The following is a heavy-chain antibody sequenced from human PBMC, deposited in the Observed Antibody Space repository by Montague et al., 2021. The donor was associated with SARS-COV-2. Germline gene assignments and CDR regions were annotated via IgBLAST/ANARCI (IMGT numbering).Heavy chain of an antibody. V-gene: IGHV3-21*01. CDR1: GFTFSSYS. D-gene: IGHD4-11*01. CDR3: ASELHPNYYYGMDV. CDR2: ISSSSSYI. J-gene: IGHJ6*02. Sequence: SLRLSCAASGFTFSSYSMSWVRQAPGKGLEWVSSISSSSSYIYYADSVKGRFTISRDNAKNSLYLQMNSLRAEDTAVYYCASELHPNYYYGMDVWGQGTTVIVSS.